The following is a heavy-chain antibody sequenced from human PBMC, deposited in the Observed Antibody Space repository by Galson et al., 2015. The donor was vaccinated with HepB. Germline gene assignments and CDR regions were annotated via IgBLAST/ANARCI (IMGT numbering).Heavy chain of an antibody. CDR2: IWYDGSNK. D-gene: IGHD6-13*01. Sequence: SLRLSCAASGFTFSSYGMHWVRQAPGKGLEWVAVIWYDGSNKYYADSVKGRFTISRDNSKNTLYLQMNSLRAEDTAVYYCARGGGSSSWYHYYYYYMDVWGKGTTVTVSS. CDR3: ARGGGSSSWYHYYYYYMDV. J-gene: IGHJ6*03. CDR1: GFTFSSYG. V-gene: IGHV3-33*01.